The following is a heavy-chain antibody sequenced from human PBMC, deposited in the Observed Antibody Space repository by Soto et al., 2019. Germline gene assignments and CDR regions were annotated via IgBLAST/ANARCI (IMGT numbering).Heavy chain of an antibody. CDR2: ISPILGTA. Sequence: XVKVSGKASAGTFSRYSISGLRPAPGERLEGMGGISPILGTANYAQTFKSRVTSTAAESTSTAQMERSSLRSEHTAVYYCARFYGGDDGYYYGMDVWGQGTRVPVSS. D-gene: IGHD5-12*01. CDR3: ARFYGGDDGYYYGMDV. J-gene: IGHJ6*02. CDR1: AGTFSRYS. V-gene: IGHV1-69*13.